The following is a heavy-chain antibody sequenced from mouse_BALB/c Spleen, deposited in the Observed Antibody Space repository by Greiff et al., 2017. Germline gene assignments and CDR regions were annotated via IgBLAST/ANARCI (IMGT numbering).Heavy chain of an antibody. CDR3: TRVTGTKYFDV. J-gene: IGHJ1*01. Sequence: EVQVVESGGGLVKPGGSLKLSCAASGFTFSSYTMSWVRQTPEKRLEWVATISSGGSYTYYPDSVKGRFTISRDNAKNTLYLQMSSLKSEDTAMYYCTRVTGTKYFDVWGAGTTVTVSS. CDR2: ISSGGSYT. D-gene: IGHD4-1*01. CDR1: GFTFSSYT. V-gene: IGHV5-6-4*01.